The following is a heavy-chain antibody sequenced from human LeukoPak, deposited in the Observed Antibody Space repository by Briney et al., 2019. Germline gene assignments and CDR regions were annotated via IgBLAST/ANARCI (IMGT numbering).Heavy chain of an antibody. CDR3: ATAARMVIRPLDLFDY. D-gene: IGHD3-16*01. J-gene: IGHJ4*02. V-gene: IGHV1-18*01. CDR1: GYTFTSYG. CDR2: ISAYNGNT. Sequence: ASVKVSCKASGYTFTSYGIIWVRQAPGQGLEWMGWISAYNGNTNYAQKLQGRVTMTTDTSTSTAYMELRSLRSDDTAVYYCATAARMVIRPLDLFDYWGQGTLVSVSS.